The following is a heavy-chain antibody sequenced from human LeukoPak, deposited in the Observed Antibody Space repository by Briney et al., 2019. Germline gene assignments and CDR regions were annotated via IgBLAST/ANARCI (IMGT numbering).Heavy chain of an antibody. CDR3: AKDKFGELYLDWFDP. D-gene: IGHD3-10*01. V-gene: IGHV3-23*01. CDR1: GFTFSSHG. Sequence: GGSLRLSCAASGFTFSSHGMSWVRQAPGKGLEWVSTISGSGGSTYYADSVKGRFTISRDNSKNTLYLQMNSLRAEDTAVYYCAKDKFGELYLDWFDPWGQGTLVTVSS. CDR2: ISGSGGST. J-gene: IGHJ5*02.